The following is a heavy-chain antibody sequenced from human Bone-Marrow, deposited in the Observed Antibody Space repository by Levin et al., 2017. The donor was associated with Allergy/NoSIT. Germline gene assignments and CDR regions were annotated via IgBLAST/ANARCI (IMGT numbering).Heavy chain of an antibody. V-gene: IGHV3-15*07. Sequence: TGGSLRLSCGASGFAFSDTWMNWVRQAPGKGLEWVGRIKSISDGGATDYAAPVKGRFTISRDDSKNTVYLQMNSLKSEDTAVYYCSLQYFDYWGQGTLVTVSS. CDR2: IKSISDGGAT. CDR1: GFAFSDTW. CDR3: SLQYFDY. J-gene: IGHJ4*02.